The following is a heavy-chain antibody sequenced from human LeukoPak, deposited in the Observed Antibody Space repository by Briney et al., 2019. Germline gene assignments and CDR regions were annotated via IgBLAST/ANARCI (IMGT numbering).Heavy chain of an antibody. Sequence: SGGSLRLSCAASGFTFSSYAMSWVRQAPGKGLEWVSAISGSGGSTYYADSVKGRFTISRDNSKNTLYLQMNSLRAEDTAVYYCAKDKGWQQLVPFDYWGQGTLVTVSS. V-gene: IGHV3-23*01. J-gene: IGHJ4*02. CDR1: GFTFSSYA. D-gene: IGHD6-13*01. CDR2: ISGSGGST. CDR3: AKDKGWQQLVPFDY.